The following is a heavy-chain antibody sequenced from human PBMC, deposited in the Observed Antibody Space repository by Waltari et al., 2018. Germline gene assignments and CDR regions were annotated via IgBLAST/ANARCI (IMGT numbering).Heavy chain of an antibody. J-gene: IGHJ6*03. CDR3: ARGLIAAPSYYYYYMDV. CDR2: INHSGST. CDR1: GGSFSGYY. D-gene: IGHD6-25*01. Sequence: QVQLQQWGAGLLKPSETLSLTCAVYGGSFSGYYWSWIRQPPGKGLEWIGEINHSGSTNYNPSLKSRVTISVDTSKNQFSLKLSSVTAADTAVYYCARGLIAAPSYYYYYMDVWGKGTTVTISS. V-gene: IGHV4-34*01.